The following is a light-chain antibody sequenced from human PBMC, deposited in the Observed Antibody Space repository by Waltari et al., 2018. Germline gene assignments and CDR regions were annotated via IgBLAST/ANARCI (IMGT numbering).Light chain of an antibody. J-gene: IGKJ1*01. CDR2: SAF. Sequence: IVMTQSPATLSVSPGERATPSCRASQYVNRNLAWYQQKPGQAPRLLLYSAFSRASGVPARFSGSGSGTDFSLTISSLQSEDFAVYFCQQYNDWPPAFGQGTKLDI. V-gene: IGKV3-15*01. CDR3: QQYNDWPPA. CDR1: QYVNRN.